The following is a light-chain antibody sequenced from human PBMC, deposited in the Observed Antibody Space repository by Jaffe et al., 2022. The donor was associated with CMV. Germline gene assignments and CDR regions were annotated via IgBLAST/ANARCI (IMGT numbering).Light chain of an antibody. CDR2: QDR. CDR1: NLGDKF. V-gene: IGLV3-1*01. J-gene: IGLJ2*01. Sequence: SYELTQPPSVSVSPGQTASITCSGDNLGDKFVCWYQQRPGQSPVLVIYQDRKRPSGIPERFSGSNSGNTATLTISGTQAMDEAAYYCQAWDSNIVLFGGGTKLTVL. CDR3: QAWDSNIVL.